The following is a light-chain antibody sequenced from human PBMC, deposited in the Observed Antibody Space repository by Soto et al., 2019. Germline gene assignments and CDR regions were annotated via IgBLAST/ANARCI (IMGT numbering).Light chain of an antibody. CDR1: QSISSNY. J-gene: IGKJ5*01. CDR3: QHYGSSLSIT. CDR2: GAS. Sequence: EIVLTQSPGTLSLSPGERATISCGARQSISSNYLAWYQQKPGQAPRLLIYGASSRATGIPDRFSASGSGTDFTLTISRLEPEDFAVYYCQHYGSSLSITFGHGTRLEIK. V-gene: IGKV3-20*01.